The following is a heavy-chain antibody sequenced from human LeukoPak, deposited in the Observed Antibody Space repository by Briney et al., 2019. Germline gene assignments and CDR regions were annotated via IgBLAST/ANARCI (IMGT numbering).Heavy chain of an antibody. CDR3: ARDEAYCGGDCYSPDLDY. CDR1: GYTFNSHP. CDR2: INADNGNT. V-gene: IGHV1-3*01. J-gene: IGHJ4*02. D-gene: IGHD2-21*02. Sequence: ASVKVSCKASGYTFNSHPMHWVRQAPGQRLEWMGWINADNGNTRYSQKLQGRVTITRDTSANTAYMELSGLRSEDTAVYYCARDEAYCGGDCYSPDLDYWGQGTLVTVSS.